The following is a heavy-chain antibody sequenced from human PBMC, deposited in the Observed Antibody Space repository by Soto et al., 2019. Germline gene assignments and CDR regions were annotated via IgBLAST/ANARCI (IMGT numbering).Heavy chain of an antibody. CDR3: ARTNMAAPDY. D-gene: IGHD6-6*01. CDR1: GGSISRNSHY. CDR2: IYYSGST. Sequence: PSETLSLTCTVSGGSISRNSHYWGWIRQPPGKGLEWIGNIYYSGSTYYNPSLKSRVTMSVDTSNNQFSLKLSSVTAADTAVYYCARTNMAAPDYWGQGTLVTVSS. J-gene: IGHJ4*02. V-gene: IGHV4-39*01.